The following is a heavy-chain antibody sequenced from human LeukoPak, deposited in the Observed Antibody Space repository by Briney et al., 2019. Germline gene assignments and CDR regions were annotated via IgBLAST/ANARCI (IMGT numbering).Heavy chain of an antibody. J-gene: IGHJ4*02. V-gene: IGHV3-9*03. CDR3: AKGYCSSTSCYPFDY. D-gene: IGHD2-2*01. CDR2: ISWNSGSI. CDR1: GFTFDDYA. Sequence: GGSLRLSCAASGFTFDDYAMHWVRQAPGKGLEWVSGISWNSGSIGYADSVKGRFTISRDTAKNSLYLQVNSLRAEDMALYYCAKGYCSSTSCYPFDYWGQGTLVTVSS.